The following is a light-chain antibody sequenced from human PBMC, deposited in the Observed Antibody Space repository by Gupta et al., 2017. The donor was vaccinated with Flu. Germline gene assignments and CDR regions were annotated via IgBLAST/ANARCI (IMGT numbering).Light chain of an antibody. CDR3: QQRSNWPPIT. CDR1: QSVSSY. J-gene: IGKJ5*01. Sequence: IVLTQSPATLSLSPGERATLSCRASQSVSSYLAWYQQKPGQAPRLLIYDASNRATGIPARFSGSGSGIDFTLTISSLEPEDFAVYYCQQRSNWPPITFGQGTRLEIK. V-gene: IGKV3-11*01. CDR2: DAS.